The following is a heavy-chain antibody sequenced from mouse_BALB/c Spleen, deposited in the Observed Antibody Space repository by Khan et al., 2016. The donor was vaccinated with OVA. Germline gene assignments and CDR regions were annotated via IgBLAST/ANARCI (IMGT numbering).Heavy chain of an antibody. Sequence: VQLVESGPGLVAPSQSLSITCTVSGFSLSRYNIHWVRQPPGKGLEWLGMIWGGGDTDYNSTLKSRLSIRKDNSKSQVFLKVKSLQTDDSAMYHGARAYYRYDGYYAMDYWGQGTSVTVFS. D-gene: IGHD2-14*01. CDR1: GFSLSRYN. CDR2: IWGGGDT. CDR3: ARAYYRYDGYYAMDY. J-gene: IGHJ4*01. V-gene: IGHV2-6-4*01.